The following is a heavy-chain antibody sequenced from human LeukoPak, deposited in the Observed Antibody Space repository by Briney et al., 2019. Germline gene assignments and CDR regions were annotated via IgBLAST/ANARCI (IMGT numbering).Heavy chain of an antibody. CDR1: GFTFSSYG. D-gene: IGHD6-19*01. CDR2: ISGSGRST. Sequence: PGGSLRLSCAASGFTFSSYGMTWVRQAPGKGLEWVSAISGSGRSTYYADSVNGRFTISRDNSKNALYLQLNSLRAEDTAVYYCAKYLKVAGNGNTFDYWGQGTLVTVSS. CDR3: AKYLKVAGNGNTFDY. V-gene: IGHV3-23*01. J-gene: IGHJ4*02.